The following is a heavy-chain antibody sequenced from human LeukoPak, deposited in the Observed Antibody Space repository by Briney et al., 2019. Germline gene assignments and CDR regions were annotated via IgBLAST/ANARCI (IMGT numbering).Heavy chain of an antibody. J-gene: IGHJ5*02. CDR1: VYTFTYYY. Sequence: ASVTVSFKSSVYTFTYYYIHWVRQAPGQGLEWMGWINPNSGGTDYAQRFQGRVTMTRDTSINTAYMELSRLTSDDTAVYYCARDPQQQLAHFTLGWFDPWGQGTLVTVSS. CDR3: ARDPQQQLAHFTLGWFDP. CDR2: INPNSGGT. D-gene: IGHD6-13*01. V-gene: IGHV1-2*02.